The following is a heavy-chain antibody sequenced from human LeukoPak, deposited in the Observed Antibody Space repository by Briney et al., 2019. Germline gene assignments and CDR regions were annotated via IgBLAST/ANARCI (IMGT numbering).Heavy chain of an antibody. CDR1: GFTFSSYW. Sequence: GGSLRLSCAASGFTFSSYWMSWVRQAPGKGLEWVANINLDGSEKYYVDSVKGRFTISRDNAKNSLYLQMNSLRAEDTAVYYCARVLQWLVPSLDYWGQGTLVTVSS. D-gene: IGHD6-19*01. J-gene: IGHJ4*02. V-gene: IGHV3-7*01. CDR3: ARVLQWLVPSLDY. CDR2: INLDGSEK.